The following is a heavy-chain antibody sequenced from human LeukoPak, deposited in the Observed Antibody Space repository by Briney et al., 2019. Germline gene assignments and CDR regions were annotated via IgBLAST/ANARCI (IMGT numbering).Heavy chain of an antibody. CDR1: GFSFNSYA. CDR3: AKLDIVVVPAAILDY. D-gene: IGHD2-2*02. Sequence: GGSLRLSCAASGFSFNSYAMSWVRPAPAKGLDRVSGISASGGSTYYADSVKGRFTVSRDNSKNSLYLQMNSLRAEDTAVFYCAKLDIVVVPAAILDYWGQGTLVAVSS. CDR2: ISASGGST. J-gene: IGHJ4*02. V-gene: IGHV3-23*01.